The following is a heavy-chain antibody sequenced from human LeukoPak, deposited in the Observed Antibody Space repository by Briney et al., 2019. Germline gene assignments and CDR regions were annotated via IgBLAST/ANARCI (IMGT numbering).Heavy chain of an antibody. CDR3: AREPSLQSSSSYNY. V-gene: IGHV1-8*01. CDR1: GYTFTSYD. CDR2: MNPNSGNT. J-gene: IGHJ4*02. Sequence: ASVMVSCKASGYTFTSYDINWARQATGQGLEWMGWMNPNSGNTGYAQKFQGRVTMTRDTSITTAYMELSSLSSEDTAMYYCAREPSLQSSSSYNYWGPATLVTVSS. D-gene: IGHD6-6*01.